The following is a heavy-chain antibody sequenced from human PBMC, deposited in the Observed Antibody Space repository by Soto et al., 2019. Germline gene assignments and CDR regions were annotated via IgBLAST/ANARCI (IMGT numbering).Heavy chain of an antibody. CDR1: GFTFSRVG. CDR3: ARDVRKMAFDN. Sequence: QVQLVESGGGVVQPGGSLRLSCAASGFTFSRVGMHWVRQAPGKGLEWVAVIWFDGSSQYYADSVKGRFTISRDNSKNTLYLQMSSLRAEDTAVYHCARDVRKMAFDNWGQGTLVTVSS. J-gene: IGHJ4*02. V-gene: IGHV3-33*01. CDR2: IWFDGSSQ.